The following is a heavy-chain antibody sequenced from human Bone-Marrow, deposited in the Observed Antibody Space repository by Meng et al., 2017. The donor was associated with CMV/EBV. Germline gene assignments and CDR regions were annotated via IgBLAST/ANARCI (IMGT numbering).Heavy chain of an antibody. Sequence: GESLKISCSASGFTFTNYWMTWVRQAPGKGLEWVANIKQDGSVKHYVDSVKGRFTMPRDNAKNSVYLQMNGLRAEDTAVYYCASGSGSLEGYFDYWGQGTLVTVSS. D-gene: IGHD1-26*01. CDR1: GFTFTNYW. CDR3: ASGSGSLEGYFDY. J-gene: IGHJ4*02. V-gene: IGHV3-7*01. CDR2: IKQDGSVK.